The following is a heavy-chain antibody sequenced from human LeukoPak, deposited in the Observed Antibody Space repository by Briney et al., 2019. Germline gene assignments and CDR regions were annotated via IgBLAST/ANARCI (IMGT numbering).Heavy chain of an antibody. Sequence: PGGSLRLSCAASGFTFSSYGMHWVRQAPGKGLEWVAVISYDGSNKYYADSVKGRFTISRDNSKNTLYLQMNSLRAEDTAVHYCAKDLAIVVVPAAIYYYYGMDVWGKGTTVTVSS. CDR3: AKDLAIVVVPAAIYYYYGMDV. V-gene: IGHV3-30*18. J-gene: IGHJ6*04. D-gene: IGHD2-2*01. CDR2: ISYDGSNK. CDR1: GFTFSSYG.